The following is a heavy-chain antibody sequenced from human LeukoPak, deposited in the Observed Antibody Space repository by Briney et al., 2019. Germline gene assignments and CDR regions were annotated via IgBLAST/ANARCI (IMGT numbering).Heavy chain of an antibody. V-gene: IGHV1-18*04. J-gene: IGHJ5*02. CDR2: ISTYNGNT. CDR3: ARDIKRSRARWENLGFDP. D-gene: IGHD1-26*01. CDR1: GYTFTGYY. Sequence: RWASVKVSCEASGYTFTGYYMHWVRQAPGQGLEWRGWISTYNGNTNYVQKLQGRVTMTTDTSTSTAYMELRSLRSDDTAVYYCARDIKRSRARWENLGFDPWGQGTLVTVSS.